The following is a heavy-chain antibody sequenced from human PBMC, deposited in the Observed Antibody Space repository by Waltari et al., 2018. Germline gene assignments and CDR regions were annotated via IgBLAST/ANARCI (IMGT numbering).Heavy chain of an antibody. J-gene: IGHJ4*02. CDR1: GGSFSGFY. D-gene: IGHD3-10*01. CDR3: ARAQYYDSGSYIAY. Sequence: QVQLQQWGAGLLQPSETLSLTCAVYGGSFSGFYWNWIRQPPGKGLEWIGYIYYSGSTYYNPSLRSRVTISVDTSKNQFSLKLSSVAAADTAVYYCARAQYYDSGSYIAYWGQGTLVAVSS. V-gene: IGHV4-34*01. CDR2: IYYSGST.